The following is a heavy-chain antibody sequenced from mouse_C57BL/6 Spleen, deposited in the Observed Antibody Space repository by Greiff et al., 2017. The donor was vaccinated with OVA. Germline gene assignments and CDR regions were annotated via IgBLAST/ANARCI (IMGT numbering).Heavy chain of an antibody. CDR1: GYTFTSYW. V-gene: IGHV1-61*01. J-gene: IGHJ2*01. D-gene: IGHD2-3*01. Sequence: VQLQQPGAELVRPGSSVKLSCKASGYTFTSYWMDWVKQRPGQGLDWIGNIYPSDSETHYNQKFKDKATLTVDKSSSTAYMQLSSLTSEDSAVYYCARKGYDYFDYWGQGTTLTVSS. CDR3: ARKGYDYFDY. CDR2: IYPSDSET.